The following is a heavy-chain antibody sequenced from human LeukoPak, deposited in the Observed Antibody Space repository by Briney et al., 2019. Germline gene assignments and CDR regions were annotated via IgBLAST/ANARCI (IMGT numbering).Heavy chain of an antibody. J-gene: IGHJ4*02. D-gene: IGHD5-18*01. CDR3: ARRNTAMVAGLDY. Sequence: GASVKVSCKASGYTFTTYDINWVRQAIGQGLEWMGWMNPNSGNTAYAQKFQGRVTMTRNTSISTAFMELSGLRSEDTAVYFCARRNTAMVAGLDYWGQGSLVTVSS. V-gene: IGHV1-8*01. CDR1: GYTFTTYD. CDR2: MNPNSGNT.